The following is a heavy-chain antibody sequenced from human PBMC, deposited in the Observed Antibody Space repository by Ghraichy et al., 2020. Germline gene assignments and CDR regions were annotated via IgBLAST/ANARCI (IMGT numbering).Heavy chain of an antibody. Sequence: SQTLLTCTVSGGSISSSSYYWGWIRQPPGKGLEWIGSIYYSGSTYYNPSLKSRVTISVDTSKNQFSLKLSSVTAADTAVYYCARAIVRLGIALPDAFDIWGQGTMVTVSS. CDR1: GGSISSSSYY. D-gene: IGHD7-27*01. CDR3: ARAIVRLGIALPDAFDI. CDR2: IYYSGST. V-gene: IGHV4-39*01. J-gene: IGHJ3*02.